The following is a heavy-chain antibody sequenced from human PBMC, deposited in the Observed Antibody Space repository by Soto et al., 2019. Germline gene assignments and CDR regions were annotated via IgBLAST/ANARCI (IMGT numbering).Heavy chain of an antibody. CDR3: ARCRLPCYYYYAMDV. V-gene: IGHV3-30*03. Sequence: GSLRLSCAASGITFSRYGMHWVRQAPGKGLEWVAVISDDGSNQYYADSVKGRFTISRDDSKNTLYLQMNSLRAEDTAVYYCARCRLPCYYYYAMDVWGQGTTVTVSS. J-gene: IGHJ6*02. CDR1: GITFSRYG. D-gene: IGHD6-25*01. CDR2: ISDDGSNQ.